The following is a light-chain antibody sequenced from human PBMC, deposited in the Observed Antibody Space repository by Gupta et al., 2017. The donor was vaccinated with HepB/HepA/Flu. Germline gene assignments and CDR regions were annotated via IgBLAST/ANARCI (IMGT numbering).Light chain of an antibody. CDR1: QSISSY. CDR3: QQHGNWPPIT. V-gene: IGKV3-11*01. CDR2: DAS. J-gene: IGKJ5*01. Sequence: EVVLTQSPATLSLSPRERATLSCRASQSISSYLAWYQQRPGQPPRLLIYDASHRATGIPARFSGSGSGTDFTLTISSREPEDFAIYYCQQHGNWPPITFGQGTRLEIK.